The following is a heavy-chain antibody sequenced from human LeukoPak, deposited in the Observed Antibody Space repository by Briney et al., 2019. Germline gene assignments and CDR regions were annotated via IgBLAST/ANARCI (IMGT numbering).Heavy chain of an antibody. J-gene: IGHJ4*02. D-gene: IGHD7-27*01. Sequence: SVKVSCKASGGSFSSNAFSWVRQAPGQGLESLGEIIPYFATTNYATKFQGRLTFTADESSSTAFMELRNLRSDDTAIYYCVDWGFGTSASSTDYWGQGTLITVSS. CDR3: VDWGFGTSASSTDY. V-gene: IGHV1-69*01. CDR1: GGSFSSNA. CDR2: IIPYFATT.